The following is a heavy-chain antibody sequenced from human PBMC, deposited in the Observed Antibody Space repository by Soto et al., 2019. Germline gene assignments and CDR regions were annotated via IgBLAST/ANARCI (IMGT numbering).Heavy chain of an antibody. Sequence: SETLSLTCTVSGDSSSSHYWSWIRQPPGKGLEWIGYIYYSGTTNYNPSLKSRVTISIDTSKNQFSLKLSSVTAADTAVYYCARTRGNHFDYWGQGTLVTVS. CDR3: ARTRGNHFDY. V-gene: IGHV4-59*11. CDR2: IYYSGTT. D-gene: IGHD1-26*01. J-gene: IGHJ4*02. CDR1: GDSSSSHY.